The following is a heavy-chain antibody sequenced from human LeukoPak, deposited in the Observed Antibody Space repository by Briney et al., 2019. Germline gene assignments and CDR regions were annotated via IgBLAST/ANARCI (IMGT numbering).Heavy chain of an antibody. CDR2: MNPDSGDT. CDR3: ARGLGSYDSSELTWPMISF. CDR1: GYTFTSYE. Sequence: ASVKVSCKASGYTFTSYEINWVRQATGHGLEWMGWMNPDSGDTAYAQKFQGRITMTRSTSITTAYMELSSLRSEDTAVDYCARGLGSYDSSELTWPMISFWGQGTQVTVSS. V-gene: IGHV1-8*01. J-gene: IGHJ4*02. D-gene: IGHD3-22*01.